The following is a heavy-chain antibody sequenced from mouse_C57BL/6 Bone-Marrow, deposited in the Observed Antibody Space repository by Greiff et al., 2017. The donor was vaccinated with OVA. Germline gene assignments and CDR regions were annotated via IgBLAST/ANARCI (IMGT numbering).Heavy chain of an antibody. CDR3: ARRGLGQGFDY. J-gene: IGHJ2*01. D-gene: IGHD3-3*01. Sequence: LEESGPELVKPGASVKISCKASGYSFTDYNMNRVKQSNGKSLEWIGVINPNYGTTSYNQKFKGKATLTVDQSSSTAYLQLNSLTSDDSAVYYCARRGLGQGFDYWGQGTTLTVSS. CDR1: GYSFTDYN. CDR2: INPNYGTT. V-gene: IGHV1-39*01.